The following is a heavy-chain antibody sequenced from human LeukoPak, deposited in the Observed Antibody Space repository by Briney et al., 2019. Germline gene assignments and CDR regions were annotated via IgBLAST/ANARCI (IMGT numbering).Heavy chain of an antibody. Sequence: KPSETLSLTCTVSGGSISSGSYYWSWIRQPAGKGLEWIGRIYTSGSTNYNPSLKSRVTISVNTSKNQFSLKLSSVTAADTAVYYCARDSPRVAFDIWGQGTMVTVSS. CDR2: IYTSGST. CDR3: ARDSPRVAFDI. V-gene: IGHV4-61*02. J-gene: IGHJ3*02. CDR1: GGSISSGSYY.